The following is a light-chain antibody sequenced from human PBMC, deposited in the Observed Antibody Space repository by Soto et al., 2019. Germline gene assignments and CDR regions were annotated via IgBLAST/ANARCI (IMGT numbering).Light chain of an antibody. CDR2: SSA. CDR1: TSNVGSNV. V-gene: IGLV1-44*01. Sequence: QSLLTQSPSASGTPGQRVTISCSGSTSNVGSNVVNWYRQLPGTAPKLLIYSSAQRPPGVPDRVSGSKSGTSASLAISGLQSEDEADYYCAAWDDSLNGWVFGGGTKLTVL. CDR3: AAWDDSLNGWV. J-gene: IGLJ3*02.